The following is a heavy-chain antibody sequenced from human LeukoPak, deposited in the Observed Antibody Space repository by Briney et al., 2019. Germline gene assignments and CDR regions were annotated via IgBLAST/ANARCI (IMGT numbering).Heavy chain of an antibody. CDR2: IYYSGCT. D-gene: IGHD6-19*01. Sequence: SLSLPLTRTVSLGSLSHYYWSWMQRPPATGREWIGYIYYSGCTNYNPPLPRRVTISVDTSKNQFSLKLSSVTAADTAVYYCARVDRVAVAALGNIYWYFGLWGRGTLVTVSS. CDR1: LGSLSHYY. V-gene: IGHV4-59*01. J-gene: IGHJ2*01. CDR3: ARVDRVAVAALGNIYWYFGL.